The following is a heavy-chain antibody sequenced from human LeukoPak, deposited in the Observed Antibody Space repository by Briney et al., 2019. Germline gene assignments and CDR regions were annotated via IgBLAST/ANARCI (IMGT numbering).Heavy chain of an antibody. D-gene: IGHD2-15*01. CDR1: GYSFTSYW. CDR3: ARQTGSGGSIYGAFDP. V-gene: IGHV5-51*01. Sequence: GESLKISCKGSGYSFTSYWIGWVRQMPGKGLEWMGIIYPGDSDTRYSPPFQGQVTISADKSISTAYLQWSSLKASDTAMYYCARQTGSGGSIYGAFDPWGQGTLVTVSS. CDR2: IYPGDSDT. J-gene: IGHJ5*02.